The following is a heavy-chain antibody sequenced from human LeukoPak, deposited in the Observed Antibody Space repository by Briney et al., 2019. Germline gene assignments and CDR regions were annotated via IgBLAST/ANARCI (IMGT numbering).Heavy chain of an antibody. J-gene: IGHJ4*02. CDR3: ARGRIVVVPAAILGTYYFDY. D-gene: IGHD2-2*01. V-gene: IGHV3-21*01. CDR2: ISSSSSYI. CDR1: GFTFSSYE. Sequence: GGSLRLSCAASGFTFSSYEMNWVRQAPGKGLEWVSSISSSSSYIYYADSVKGRFTISRDNAKNSLYLQMNSLRAEDTAVYYCARGRIVVVPAAILGTYYFDYWGQGTLVTVSS.